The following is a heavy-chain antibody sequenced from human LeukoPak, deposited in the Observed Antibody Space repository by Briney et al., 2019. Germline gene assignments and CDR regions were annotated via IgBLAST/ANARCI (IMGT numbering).Heavy chain of an antibody. Sequence: SETLSLTCTISGGSISTYYWSWIRQRPGKGLEWIGHIFHNGNTNYNPSLKSRVTISVDTSKNQFSLHLISVTAADTAVYYCARDLTGGGIRPTDYWGQGTMVLVSS. D-gene: IGHD3-16*01. CDR2: IFHNGNT. V-gene: IGHV4-59*01. CDR3: ARDLTGGGIRPTDY. J-gene: IGHJ4*02. CDR1: GGSISTYY.